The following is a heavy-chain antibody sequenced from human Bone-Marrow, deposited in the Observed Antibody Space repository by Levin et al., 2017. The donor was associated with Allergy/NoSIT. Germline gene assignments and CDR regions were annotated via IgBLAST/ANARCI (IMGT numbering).Heavy chain of an antibody. Sequence: PGESLKISCQGSGYTFSTYWISWVRQMPGKGLEWLGRIDPSDSYTNYSPSFQGHVTFSADQSVNTAYLQWSSLKASDTAMYYCARHRLFRTPNDAFDIWGQGTMVTVSS. D-gene: IGHD5-12*01. CDR1: GYTFSTYW. CDR2: IDPSDSYT. V-gene: IGHV5-10-1*01. J-gene: IGHJ3*02. CDR3: ARHRLFRTPNDAFDI.